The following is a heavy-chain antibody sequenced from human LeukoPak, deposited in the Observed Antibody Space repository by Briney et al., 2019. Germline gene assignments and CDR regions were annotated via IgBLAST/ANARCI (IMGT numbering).Heavy chain of an antibody. V-gene: IGHV3-7*01. CDR3: ARVSGYGDYEDY. D-gene: IGHD4-17*01. J-gene: IGHJ4*02. CDR1: GFTFSSYW. CDR2: IKQDGSER. Sequence: GGSLRLSCAASGFTFSSYWMSWVRQAPGKGLEWVANIKQDGSERYHVDSVKGRFTISRDNAKNSLYLQMNGLRAEDTALYHCARVSGYGDYEDYWGQGTLVTVSS.